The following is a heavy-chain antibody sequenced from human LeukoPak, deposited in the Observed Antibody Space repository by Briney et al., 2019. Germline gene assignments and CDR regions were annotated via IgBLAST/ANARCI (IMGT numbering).Heavy chain of an antibody. CDR2: INHSGST. CDR3: ARARESYMDY. J-gene: IGHJ4*02. D-gene: IGHD1-26*01. Sequence: PSETLSLTCAVYGGSFSGYYWSWIRQPPGKGLEWTGEINHSGSTNYNPSLKSRVTISVDTSKNQFSLKLSSVTAADTAVYYCARARESYMDYWGQGTLVTVSS. CDR1: GGSFSGYY. V-gene: IGHV4-34*01.